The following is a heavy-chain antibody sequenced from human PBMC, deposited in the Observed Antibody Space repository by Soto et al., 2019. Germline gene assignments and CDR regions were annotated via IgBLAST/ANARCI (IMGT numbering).Heavy chain of an antibody. CDR3: AKDYDSSGYFFDY. J-gene: IGHJ4*02. D-gene: IGHD3-22*01. Sequence: EVQLVESGGGLVQPGRSLRLSCAASGFTFDDYAMHWVRQAPGKGLEWVSGISWNSGSIGYADSVKGRFTISRDNAKNSLYLQMNSLRAEDTALYYCAKDYDSSGYFFDYWGRGTLVTVSS. V-gene: IGHV3-9*01. CDR2: ISWNSGSI. CDR1: GFTFDDYA.